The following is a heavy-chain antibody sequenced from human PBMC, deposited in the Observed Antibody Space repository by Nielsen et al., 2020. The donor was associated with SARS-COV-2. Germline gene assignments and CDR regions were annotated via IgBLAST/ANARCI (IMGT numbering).Heavy chain of an antibody. CDR3: ARGACSSTSCYRNLYYGMDV. CDR2: MNPNSGNT. V-gene: IGHV1-8*01. Sequence: ASVQVSCKASGYTFTSYDINWVRQATAQGLEWMGWMNPNSGNTGYAQKFQGRVTMTRNTSISTAYMELSSLRSEDTAVYYCARGACSSTSCYRNLYYGMDVWGQGTTVTVSS. D-gene: IGHD2-2*02. J-gene: IGHJ6*02. CDR1: GYTFTSYD.